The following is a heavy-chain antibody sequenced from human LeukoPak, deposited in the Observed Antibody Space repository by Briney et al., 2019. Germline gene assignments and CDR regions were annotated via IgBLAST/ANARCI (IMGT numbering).Heavy chain of an antibody. CDR3: ARVSGGSPRPSGYGMDV. V-gene: IGHV1-2*02. D-gene: IGHD2-15*01. Sequence: GASVKVSCKASGYTFTGYYMHWVRQAPGQGLEWMGWINPNSGGTNYAQKFQGRVTMTRDTSISTAYMELSRLRSDDTAVYYCARVSGGSPRPSGYGMDVWGQGTTVTVSS. CDR2: INPNSGGT. CDR1: GYTFTGYY. J-gene: IGHJ6*02.